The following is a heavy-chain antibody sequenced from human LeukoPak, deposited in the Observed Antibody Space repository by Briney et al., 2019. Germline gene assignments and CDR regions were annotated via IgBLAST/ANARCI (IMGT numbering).Heavy chain of an antibody. CDR3: AKDLITTGTTNPDY. CDR1: GFTFDDYA. D-gene: IGHD1-1*01. V-gene: IGHV3-43D*03. Sequence: GGSLRLSCAASGFTFDDYAMHWVRQAPGKGLEWVSLISWDGGSTYYADSVKGRFTISRDNSKNSLYLQMNSLRAEDTALYYCAKDLITTGTTNPDYWGQGTLVTVSS. CDR2: ISWDGGST. J-gene: IGHJ4*02.